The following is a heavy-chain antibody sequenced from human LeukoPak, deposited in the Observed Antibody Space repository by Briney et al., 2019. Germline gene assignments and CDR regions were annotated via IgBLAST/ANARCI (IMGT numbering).Heavy chain of an antibody. D-gene: IGHD1-26*01. J-gene: IGHJ3*02. V-gene: IGHV3-74*01. CDR2: INSDGSST. Sequence: AGGSLRLSCAASGFTFSSYWVHWVRQAPGKWLVWVSPINSDGSSTSYADSVKGRFTISRDNAKNTLSLQMNSLRAEDTAVYYCARVGGSNAFDIWGQGTMVIVSS. CDR1: GFTFSSYW. CDR3: ARVGGSNAFDI.